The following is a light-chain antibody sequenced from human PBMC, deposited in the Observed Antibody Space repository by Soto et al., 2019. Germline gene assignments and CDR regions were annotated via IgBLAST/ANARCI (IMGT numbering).Light chain of an antibody. Sequence: QSALTQSASVSGSPGQSITISCTGSSSDVGSSNLVSWYQQHPDKAPKLMIYEGTRRPSGVSNRFSGSKSGTTASLTISGLQDDEEADYYCCSYQGHNTFVFGTGTRSP. CDR2: EGT. V-gene: IGLV2-23*01. CDR3: CSYQGHNTFV. J-gene: IGLJ1*01. CDR1: SSDVGSSNL.